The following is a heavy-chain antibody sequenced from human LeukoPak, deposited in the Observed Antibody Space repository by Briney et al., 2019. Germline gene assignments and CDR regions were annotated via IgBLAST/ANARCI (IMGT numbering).Heavy chain of an antibody. CDR1: GFTFSSYW. Sequence: GSLRLSCTASGFTFSSYWMHWVRQVPGKGLVWVSRINTDGSSTTYADSVKGRFTVSRDNAKNTLYLQMNSLRAEDTAVYYCARRASFDYWGQGTLVTVSS. CDR3: ARRASFDY. CDR2: INTDGSST. V-gene: IGHV3-74*01. J-gene: IGHJ4*02.